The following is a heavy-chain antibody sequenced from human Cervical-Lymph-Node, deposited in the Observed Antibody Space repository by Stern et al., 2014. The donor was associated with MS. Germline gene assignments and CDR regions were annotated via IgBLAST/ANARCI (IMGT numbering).Heavy chain of an antibody. CDR1: GGTFSSIA. Sequence: VQLVQSGAEVKEPGSSMKVSCKASGGTFSSIAISWVRQAPGQGLEWLGGIIGLFGTTNYGQKVQGRVTIVADESTNTVTMELSSLRPEDTAVYYCVRDQAGIAASWGQGTLVTVSS. V-gene: IGHV1-69*01. CDR3: VRDQAGIAAS. D-gene: IGHD6-13*01. J-gene: IGHJ4*02. CDR2: IIGLFGTT.